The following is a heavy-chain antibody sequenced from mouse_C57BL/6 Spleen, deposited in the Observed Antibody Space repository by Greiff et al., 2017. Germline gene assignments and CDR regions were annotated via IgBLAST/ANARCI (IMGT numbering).Heavy chain of an antibody. J-gene: IGHJ1*03. D-gene: IGHD2-4*01. CDR2: INPNNGGT. CDR3: ARAYDYVWYFDV. Sequence: VQLQQSGPELVKPGASVKIPCKASGYTFTDYNMDWVKQSHGKSLEWIGDINPNNGGTIYNQKFKGKATLTVDKSSSTAYMGLRSLTSEDTAVYCCARAYDYVWYFDVWGTGTTVTVSS. V-gene: IGHV1-18*01. CDR1: GYTFTDYN.